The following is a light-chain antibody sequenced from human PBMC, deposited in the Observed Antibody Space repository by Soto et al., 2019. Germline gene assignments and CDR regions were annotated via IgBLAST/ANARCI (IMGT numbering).Light chain of an antibody. CDR3: HQSSDFPLT. CDR1: QGISSW. CDR2: AAT. J-gene: IGKJ4*01. Sequence: DIEMTQPTSFVSESLGDRVAITCRASQGISSWLAWYQQKPRKAPKLLIYAATILQSGVPSRSSGSECGTAFSLTISSLQREDVATYVCHQSSDFPLTFGGGKKVEIK. V-gene: IGKV1D-12*01.